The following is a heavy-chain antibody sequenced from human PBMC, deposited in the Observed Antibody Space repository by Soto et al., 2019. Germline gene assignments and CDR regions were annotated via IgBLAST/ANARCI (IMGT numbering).Heavy chain of an antibody. V-gene: IGHV3-7*05. J-gene: IGHJ4*02. D-gene: IGHD3-10*01. Sequence: GGSLRLSCAASGFTFSSYWMSWDRQAPGKGLEWVANIKQDGSEKYYVDSVKGRFTISRDNAKNSLYLQMNSLRAEDTAVYYCARDRKVRGARVGYFDYWGQGTLVTVSS. CDR2: IKQDGSEK. CDR3: ARDRKVRGARVGYFDY. CDR1: GFTFSSYW.